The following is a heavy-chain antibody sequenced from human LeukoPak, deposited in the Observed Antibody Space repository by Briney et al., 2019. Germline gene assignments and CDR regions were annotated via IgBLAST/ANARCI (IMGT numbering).Heavy chain of an antibody. CDR2: IKQDGSEK. J-gene: IGHJ4*02. CDR3: ARDDYGDYLDY. CDR1: GFTFSSYW. Sequence: GGSLRLSCAASGFTFSSYWMSWARQAPGKGLEWVANIKQDGSEKYYVDSVKGRFTISKDNAKNSLYLQMNSLRAEDTAVYYCARDDYGDYLDYWGQGTLVTVSS. D-gene: IGHD4-17*01. V-gene: IGHV3-7*01.